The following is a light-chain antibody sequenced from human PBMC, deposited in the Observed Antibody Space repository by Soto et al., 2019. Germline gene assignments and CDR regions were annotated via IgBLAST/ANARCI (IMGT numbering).Light chain of an antibody. CDR1: SSNIGNNY. J-gene: IGLJ3*02. CDR3: GTWDSSLSIWV. CDR2: ENN. V-gene: IGLV1-51*02. Sequence: QSVLTQPPSVSAAPGQKVTISCSGSSSNIGNNYVSWYQQLSGTAPKLLIYENNKRPSGIPDRFSGSKSGTSATLGITGLQTGDEADYYCGTWDSSLSIWVFGGGTKLTVL.